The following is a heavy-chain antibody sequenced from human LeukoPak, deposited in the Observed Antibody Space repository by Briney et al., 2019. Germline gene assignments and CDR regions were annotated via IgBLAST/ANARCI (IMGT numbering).Heavy chain of an antibody. CDR2: ISYNSNYI. D-gene: IGHD1-26*01. Sequence: GGSLRLSCAGSGFTFSSHGMNWVRQAPGKGLEWVSFISYNSNYIFYADSVKGRFTISRDNAKNSLYLQMNSLRAEDTAVYYCARAGASYLHYFDYWGQGTLVTVSS. V-gene: IGHV3-21*01. CDR3: ARAGASYLHYFDY. J-gene: IGHJ4*02. CDR1: GFTFSSHG.